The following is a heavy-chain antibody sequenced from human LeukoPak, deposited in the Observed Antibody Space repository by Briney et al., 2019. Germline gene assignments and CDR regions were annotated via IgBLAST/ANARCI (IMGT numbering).Heavy chain of an antibody. Sequence: GASVKVSCKASGYIFSNYYIHWVRQAPGQGLEWMGIINPSGGRTNYAQKFQGRVTMTRDKSTSTVYLELSSLRSEDTAVYYCARERGFCPNGVCPQALGYWGQGTVVTVSS. V-gene: IGHV1-46*01. D-gene: IGHD2-8*01. J-gene: IGHJ4*02. CDR2: INPSGGRT. CDR3: ARERGFCPNGVCPQALGY. CDR1: GYIFSNYY.